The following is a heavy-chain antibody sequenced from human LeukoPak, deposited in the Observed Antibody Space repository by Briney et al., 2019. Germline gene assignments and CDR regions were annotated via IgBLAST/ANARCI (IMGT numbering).Heavy chain of an antibody. CDR2: ISGSGGST. CDR1: GFTFSNYA. CDR3: AKYSGSYYYPPTWDY. D-gene: IGHD1-26*01. V-gene: IGHV3-23*01. J-gene: IGHJ4*02. Sequence: PGGSLRLSCAASGFTFSNYAMTWVRQAPGKGLEWVSGISGSGGSTYYADSVKGRFSIYRDYSNNTLYLQMSSLRAEDTAVYFRAKYSGSYYYPPTWDYWGQGTLVTVSS.